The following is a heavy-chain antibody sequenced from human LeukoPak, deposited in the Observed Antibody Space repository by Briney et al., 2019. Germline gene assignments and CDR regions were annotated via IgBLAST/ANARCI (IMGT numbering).Heavy chain of an antibody. D-gene: IGHD3-10*01. Sequence: GESLKISCKGSGYSFTSYWIGWVRQMPGKGLEWMGIIYPGDSDTRYSPSFQGQVTISADKSISTAYLQWSSLKASDTAMYYCARHRGTMVRGVDWYFDLWGRGTLVTVSP. V-gene: IGHV5-51*01. CDR2: IYPGDSDT. CDR3: ARHRGTMVRGVDWYFDL. CDR1: GYSFTSYW. J-gene: IGHJ2*01.